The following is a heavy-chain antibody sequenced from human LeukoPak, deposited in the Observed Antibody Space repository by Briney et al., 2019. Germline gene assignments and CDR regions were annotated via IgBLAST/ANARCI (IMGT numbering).Heavy chain of an antibody. Sequence: GASVKVSCKASGGTFSSYAISWVRQAPGQGLEWMGWMNPNSGNTGYAQKFQGRVTMTRNTSISTAYMELSSLRSEDTAVYYCAREGLLWFGELLTERSYYYYYMDVWGKGTTVTISS. V-gene: IGHV1-8*02. CDR1: GGTFSSYA. D-gene: IGHD3-10*01. CDR3: AREGLLWFGELLTERSYYYYYMDV. J-gene: IGHJ6*03. CDR2: MNPNSGNT.